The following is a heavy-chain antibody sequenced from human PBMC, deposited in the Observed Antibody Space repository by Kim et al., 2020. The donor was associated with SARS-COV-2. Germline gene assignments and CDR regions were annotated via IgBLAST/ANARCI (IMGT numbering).Heavy chain of an antibody. CDR1: GDSVSSNSAA. Sequence: SQTLSLTRAISGDSVSSNSAAWNWIRQSPSRGLEWLGRTYYRSKWLNNYAASVTGRITISPDTSENQFSLHLNSVGPEDTAVYYCAREGRSPSTGWLNFDYWGQGSLVTVSS. D-gene: IGHD6-19*01. V-gene: IGHV6-1*01. CDR2: TYYRSKWLN. CDR3: AREGRSPSTGWLNFDY. J-gene: IGHJ4*02.